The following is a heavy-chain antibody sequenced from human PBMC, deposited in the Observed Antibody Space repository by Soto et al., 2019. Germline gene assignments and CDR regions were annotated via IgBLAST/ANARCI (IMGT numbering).Heavy chain of an antibody. Sequence: EVQLSESGGGLVQPGGSLRLSCVGSGFTFGPYTMAWVRQAPGMGLECVSVITGNRGATYYSDSVKGRFSISRDNSRNTLYLQMNDLRAGDTGVYYCAKTGPVTARTRFDYWGQGALVTVPS. J-gene: IGHJ4*02. CDR1: GFTFGPYT. V-gene: IGHV3-23*01. D-gene: IGHD2-21*02. CDR2: ITGNRGAT. CDR3: AKTGPVTARTRFDY.